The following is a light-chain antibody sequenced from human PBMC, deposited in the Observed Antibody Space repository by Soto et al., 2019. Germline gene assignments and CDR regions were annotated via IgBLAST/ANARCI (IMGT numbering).Light chain of an antibody. CDR3: QQYGAFPHT. J-gene: IGKJ4*01. Sequence: EVGLTQSPATLSLSPGERATLSCRASPSLSSRYLAWYQQKPGQAPRLLIYGASTRATGIPDNFSGSGSGTDFILTISRLEPDDFAVDFCQQYGAFPHTFGGGTKVDSK. V-gene: IGKV3-20*01. CDR1: PSLSSRY. CDR2: GAS.